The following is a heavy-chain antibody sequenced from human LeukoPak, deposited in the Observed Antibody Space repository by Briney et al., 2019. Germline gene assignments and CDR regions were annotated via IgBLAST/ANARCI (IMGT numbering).Heavy chain of an antibody. J-gene: IGHJ4*02. Sequence: KPSETLSLTCTVSGGSISSSSCYWGWIRQPPGKGLEWIGSIYYSGSTYYNPSLKSRVTISVDTSKNQFSLKLSSVTVADTAVYYCATRYCSGGSCYGFDYWGQGTLVTVSS. CDR1: GGSISSSSCY. CDR2: IYYSGST. V-gene: IGHV4-39*01. CDR3: ATRYCSGGSCYGFDY. D-gene: IGHD2-15*01.